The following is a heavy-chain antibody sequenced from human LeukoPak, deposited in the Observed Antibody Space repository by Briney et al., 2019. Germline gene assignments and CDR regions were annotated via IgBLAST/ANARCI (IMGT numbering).Heavy chain of an antibody. J-gene: IGHJ3*02. CDR2: MNPNSGNT. CDR1: GYTFTSYD. V-gene: IGHV1-8*01. D-gene: IGHD3-10*01. CDR3: ASQSQNYYGSVYAFDI. Sequence: ASVKVSCKASGYTFTSYDINWVRQATGQGLEWMGWMNPNSGNTGYAQKFQGRVTMTRNTSISTAYMELSSLRSEDTAVYYCASQSQNYYGSVYAFDIWGQGTMVTVSS.